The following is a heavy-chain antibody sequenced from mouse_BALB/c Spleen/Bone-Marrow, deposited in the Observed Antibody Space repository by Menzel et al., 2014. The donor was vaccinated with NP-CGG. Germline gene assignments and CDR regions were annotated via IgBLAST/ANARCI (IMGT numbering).Heavy chain of an antibody. V-gene: IGHV5-9*02. J-gene: IGHJ2*01. CDR1: GFAFSSYD. CDR2: ISSGGSYT. CDR3: ARPLTGAYFDY. Sequence: EAQVVESGGGLVKPGGSLKLSCAASGFAFSSYDMSWVRQTPEKRLEWVATISSGGSYTYYPDSVKGRFTIPRDNARNSLYLQMSSLRSEDTALYYCARPLTGAYFDYWGQGTTLTVSS. D-gene: IGHD4-1*01.